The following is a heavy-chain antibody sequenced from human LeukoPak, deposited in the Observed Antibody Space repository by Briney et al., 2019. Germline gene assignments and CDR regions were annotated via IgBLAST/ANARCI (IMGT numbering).Heavy chain of an antibody. D-gene: IGHD6-6*01. CDR2: ISSSSSYI. CDR3: ARVARPLIDY. Sequence: GGSLRLSCAASGFTFSSYSMNWVRRAPGKGLEWVSSISSSSSYIYYADSVKGRFTISRDNAKNSLYLQMNSLRAEDTAVYYCARVARPLIDYWGQGTLVTVSS. V-gene: IGHV3-21*01. J-gene: IGHJ4*02. CDR1: GFTFSSYS.